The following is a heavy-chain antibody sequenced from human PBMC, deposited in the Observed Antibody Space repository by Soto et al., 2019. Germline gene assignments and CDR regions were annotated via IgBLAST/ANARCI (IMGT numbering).Heavy chain of an antibody. J-gene: IGHJ4*02. CDR2: IWYDGSNK. CDR3: AKARAQYYDFWSGYPVDY. Sequence: PGGSLRLSCAASGFTFSSYVMHWVRQAPGKGLEWVAVIWYDGSNKYYADSVKGRFTISRDNSKNTLYLQMNSLRAEDTAVYYCAKARAQYYDFWSGYPVDYWGQGTLVTVSS. CDR1: GFTFSSYV. D-gene: IGHD3-3*01. V-gene: IGHV3-33*06.